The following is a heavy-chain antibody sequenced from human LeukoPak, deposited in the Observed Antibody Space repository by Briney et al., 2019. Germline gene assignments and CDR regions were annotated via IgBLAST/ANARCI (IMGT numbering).Heavy chain of an antibody. Sequence: GGSLRLSCAASGFTFSNYAMSWVRQAPGKGLKWVSVSSGSGVYTYYTDSVKGRFTISRDNSKNTLYLQMNSLRAEDTAVYYCAKDTIFDIWGQGTMVTVSS. J-gene: IGHJ3*02. CDR1: GFTFSNYA. CDR2: SSGSGVYT. V-gene: IGHV3-23*01. D-gene: IGHD3-3*01. CDR3: AKDTIFDI.